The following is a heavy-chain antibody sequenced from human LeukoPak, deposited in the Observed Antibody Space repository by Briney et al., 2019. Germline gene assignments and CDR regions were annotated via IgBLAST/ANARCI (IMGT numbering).Heavy chain of an antibody. CDR1: GGSISSSSYY. Sequence: SETLSLTCTVSGGSISSSSYYWGWIRQPPGKGLEWIGSIYYSGSTYYNPSLKSRVTISVDTSKNQFSLKLSSVTAADTAVYYCARVVALRLKDAQGKKVPQGWFDPWGQGTLVTVSS. CDR3: ARVVALRLKDAQGKKVPQGWFDP. D-gene: IGHD3-10*01. CDR2: IYYSGST. V-gene: IGHV4-39*07. J-gene: IGHJ5*02.